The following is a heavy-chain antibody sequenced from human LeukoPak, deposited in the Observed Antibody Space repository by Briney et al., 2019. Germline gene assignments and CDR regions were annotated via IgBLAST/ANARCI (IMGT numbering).Heavy chain of an antibody. D-gene: IGHD6-6*01. V-gene: IGHV4-59*01. J-gene: IGHJ5*02. CDR1: GGSISSYY. CDR2: IYYSGST. Sequence: SETLSLTCTVSGGSISSYYWSWTRQPPGKGLEWIGYIYYSGSTNYNPSLKSRVTISVDTSKNQFSLKLSSVTAADTAVYYCARVRGAARRGNWFDPWGQGTLVTVSS. CDR3: ARVRGAARRGNWFDP.